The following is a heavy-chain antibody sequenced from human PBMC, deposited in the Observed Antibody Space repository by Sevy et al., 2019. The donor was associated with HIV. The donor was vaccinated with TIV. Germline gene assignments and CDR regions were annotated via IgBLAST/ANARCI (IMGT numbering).Heavy chain of an antibody. J-gene: IGHJ4*02. CDR2: IKQDGSEK. CDR1: GFTFSSYW. Sequence: GGSLRLSCAASGFTFSSYWMSWVRQAPGKGLEWVANIKQDGSEKYYVDSVKGRFTSSRDNAKNSLYLQMNSLRAEDTAVYYCASGGGYCSSTSCYSFDYWGQGTLVTVSS. V-gene: IGHV3-7*01. CDR3: ASGGGYCSSTSCYSFDY. D-gene: IGHD2-2*01.